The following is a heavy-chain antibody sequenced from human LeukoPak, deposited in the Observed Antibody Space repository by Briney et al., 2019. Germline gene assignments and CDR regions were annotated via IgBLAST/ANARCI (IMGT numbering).Heavy chain of an antibody. Sequence: PGGSLRLSCAASGFTVSSNYMSWVRQAPGKGLEWVSVIYSGGSAYYADSVKGRFTISRDNSKNTLYLQMNSLRAEDTAVYYCARDSNRRITYYYYYGMDVWGQGTTVTVSS. J-gene: IGHJ6*02. CDR3: ARDSNRRITYYYYYGMDV. D-gene: IGHD1-14*01. CDR1: GFTVSSNY. V-gene: IGHV3-66*01. CDR2: IYSGGSA.